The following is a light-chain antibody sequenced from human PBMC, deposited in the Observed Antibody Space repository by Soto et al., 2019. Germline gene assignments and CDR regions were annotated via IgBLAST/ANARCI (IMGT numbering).Light chain of an antibody. J-gene: IGLJ3*02. CDR1: SSNIGSNY. CDR3: AAWDDSLSGWV. Sequence: QSVLTQPPSASGTPGQRVTISCSGSSSNIGSNYVYWYQQLPGTAPKLRIYSNNQRPSGVPDRFSGSKSGTSASLAISGLRSEDEADYYCAAWDDSLSGWVFGGGTQLTVL. CDR2: SNN. V-gene: IGLV1-47*02.